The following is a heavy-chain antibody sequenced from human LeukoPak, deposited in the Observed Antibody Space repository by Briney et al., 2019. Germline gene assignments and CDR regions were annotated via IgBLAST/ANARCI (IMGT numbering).Heavy chain of an antibody. V-gene: IGHV1-2*02. CDR2: INPNNDET. J-gene: IGHJ4*02. Sequence: ASVKVSCKASGYXFTGYYLHWVRQAPGQGLEWMGWINPNNDETNYAQKFQGRVIMTRDTSIRTAYMELYSLRSDDTAVYYCARDPFVVATAIPIHYFDYWGQGTLVTVSS. D-gene: IGHD2-21*02. CDR1: GYXFTGYY. CDR3: ARDPFVVATAIPIHYFDY.